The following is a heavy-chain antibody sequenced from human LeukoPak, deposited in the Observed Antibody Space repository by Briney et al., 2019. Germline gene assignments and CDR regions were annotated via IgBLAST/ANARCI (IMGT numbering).Heavy chain of an antibody. CDR2: ISSNGGST. CDR1: GFTFSSYA. CDR3: ARDKREWFGELLRGAYDY. D-gene: IGHD3-10*01. V-gene: IGHV3-64*01. J-gene: IGHJ4*02. Sequence: PGGSLRLSCAASGFTFSSYAMHWVRQAPGKGLEYVSAISSNGGSTYYANSVKGRFTISRDNSKNTLYLQMGSLRAEDTAVYYCARDKREWFGELLRGAYDYWGQGTLVTVSS.